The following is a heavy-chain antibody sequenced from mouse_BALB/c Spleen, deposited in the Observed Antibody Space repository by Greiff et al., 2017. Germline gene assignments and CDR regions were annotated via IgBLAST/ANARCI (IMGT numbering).Heavy chain of an antibody. Sequence: VQRVESGGGFVKPGGSLKLSCAASGFTFSRYAMSWVRQSPVKRLEWVAEISSGGSYTYYPDTVTGRFTISRDNAKHTLYLEMSSLRSEDTAMYYCAKPYDYDCVPFAYWGQGTLVTVSA. D-gene: IGHD2-4*01. J-gene: IGHJ3*01. CDR1: GFTFSRYA. V-gene: IGHV5-9-4*01. CDR2: ISSGGSYT. CDR3: AKPYDYDCVPFAY.